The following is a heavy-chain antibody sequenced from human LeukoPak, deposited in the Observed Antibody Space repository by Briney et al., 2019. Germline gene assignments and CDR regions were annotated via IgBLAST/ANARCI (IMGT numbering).Heavy chain of an antibody. V-gene: IGHV3-23*01. J-gene: IGHJ3*02. CDR1: GFTFITYA. CDR2: ISASGGGT. D-gene: IGHD2-2*01. Sequence: GGSLRLSCAASGFTFITYAMTWVRQAPGKGLEWVSVISASGGGTYYADSVKGRFTISRDNSKNTLYLQMNSLRAEDAAIYYCAKLCSSVVDDAFDIWGQGTMVTVSS. CDR3: AKLCSSVVDDAFDI.